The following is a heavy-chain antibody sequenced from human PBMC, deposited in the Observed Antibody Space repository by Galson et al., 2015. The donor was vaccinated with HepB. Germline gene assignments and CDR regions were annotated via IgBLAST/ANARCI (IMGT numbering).Heavy chain of an antibody. V-gene: IGHV3-7*03. CDR2: INPDGSEK. Sequence: SLRLSCAGSEFTFSSYWMNWVRQAPGKGLEWVANINPDGSEKSYVASLRGRFTVSRDNDKNALYLQTDSLRAEGTAVYYCARRISLVRGITTKPDYYYGMDVWVQGTTVTVAS. CDR1: EFTFSSYW. CDR3: ARRISLVRGITTKPDYYYGMDV. J-gene: IGHJ6*02. D-gene: IGHD3-10*01.